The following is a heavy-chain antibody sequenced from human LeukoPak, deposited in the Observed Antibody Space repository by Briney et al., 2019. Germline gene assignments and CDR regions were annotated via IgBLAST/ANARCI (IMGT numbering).Heavy chain of an antibody. J-gene: IGHJ4*02. Sequence: GGSLRLSCAASGFTFSNAWMSWVRQAPGKGLEWVGRIKSKTDGGTTDYAAPVKGSFTISRDDSKNTLYLQMNSPKTEDTAVYYCTTMDYDILTGYYGGFDYWGQGTLVTVSS. CDR3: TTMDYDILTGYYGGFDY. V-gene: IGHV3-15*01. D-gene: IGHD3-9*01. CDR1: GFTFSNAW. CDR2: IKSKTDGGTT.